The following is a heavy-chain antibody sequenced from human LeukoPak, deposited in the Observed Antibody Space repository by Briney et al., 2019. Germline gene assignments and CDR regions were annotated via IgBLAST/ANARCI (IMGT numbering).Heavy chain of an antibody. CDR2: IKPDGSQK. CDR3: ARASHYFGSGTYSSAL. J-gene: IGHJ3*01. V-gene: IGHV3-7*01. CDR1: EFTFSSYW. D-gene: IGHD3-10*01. Sequence: GGSLRLSCEASEFTFSSYWMNWVRQAPGKGLEWVANIKPDGSQKYFVDSVKGRFTISRDNADNLLYLEMNNLRADDTAVYYCARASHYFGSGTYSSALWGQGTLVIVSA.